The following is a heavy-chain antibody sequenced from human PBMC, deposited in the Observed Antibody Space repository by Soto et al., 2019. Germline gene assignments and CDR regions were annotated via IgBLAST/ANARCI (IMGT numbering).Heavy chain of an antibody. Sequence: SVKVSCKASGGTFSSYAISWVRQAPGQGLEWMGGIIPIFGTANYAQKFQGRVTITADESTSTAYMELSSLRSEDTAVYYCAREEQQLVLGHYYYGMDVWGQETTVTVSS. D-gene: IGHD6-13*01. CDR2: IIPIFGTA. V-gene: IGHV1-69*13. CDR3: AREEQQLVLGHYYYGMDV. CDR1: GGTFSSYA. J-gene: IGHJ6*02.